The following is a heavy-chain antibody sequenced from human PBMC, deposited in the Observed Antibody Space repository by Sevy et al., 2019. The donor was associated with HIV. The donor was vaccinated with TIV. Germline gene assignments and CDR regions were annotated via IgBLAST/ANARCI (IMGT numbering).Heavy chain of an antibody. CDR2: INGGGGST. CDR1: GFRFSAFG. Sequence: GESLKISCVASGFRFSAFGMAWVRQAAGEGLEWVSGINGGGGSTYYRNSVEGRFTVSRDNSKNTVNLQMNSLRADDTAVYYCAKAPYYDFWSHNYNNWFDPWGQGTLVTVSS. J-gene: IGHJ5*02. V-gene: IGHV3-23*01. CDR3: AKAPYYDFWSHNYNNWFDP. D-gene: IGHD3-3*01.